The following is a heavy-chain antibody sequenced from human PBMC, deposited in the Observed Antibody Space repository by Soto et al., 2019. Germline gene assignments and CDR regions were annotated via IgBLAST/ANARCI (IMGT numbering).Heavy chain of an antibody. J-gene: IGHJ4*02. CDR3: ARLSSIVVVVAATMAPFDY. CDR1: GYSFTSYW. CDR2: IYPGVSDT. Sequence: GESLKISCKGSGYSFTSYWIGWVRQMPGKGLEWMGIIYPGVSDTRYIPSFQGQVTISADKSISTAYLQWSSLKASDTAMYYCARLSSIVVVVAATMAPFDYWGQGTLVTVSS. D-gene: IGHD2-15*01. V-gene: IGHV5-51*01.